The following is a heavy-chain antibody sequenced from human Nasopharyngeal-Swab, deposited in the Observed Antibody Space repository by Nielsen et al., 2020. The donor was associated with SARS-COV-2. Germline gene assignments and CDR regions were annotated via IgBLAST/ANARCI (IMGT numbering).Heavy chain of an antibody. V-gene: IGHV1-2*02. CDR3: TREAPMYGRSINYFDP. Sequence: WVRQAPGQGLEWMGWINPNTGGTDYAQKFQGRVTMTWDTSINTAYMELSGLRSDDTAVFYCTREAPMYGRSINYFDPWGQGTLVTVSS. CDR2: INPNTGGT. J-gene: IGHJ5*02. D-gene: IGHD2-8*01.